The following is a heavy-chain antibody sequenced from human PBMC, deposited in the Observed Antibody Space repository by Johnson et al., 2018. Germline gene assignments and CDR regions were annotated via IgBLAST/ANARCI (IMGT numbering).Heavy chain of an antibody. CDR1: GGSITRGSYY. Sequence: QVQLQESGPGLVKPSQTLSLTCIVSGGSITRGSYYWTWIRQSPGKGLGWIGYIYYSGRTNYSPSIKSRVTISVDTSKRKFSLKLTSVTATVTAVYYCADSGGYRSGAFDIWGKGTTVTVSS. D-gene: IGHD3-10*01. CDR3: ADSGGYRSGAFDI. V-gene: IGHV4-61*01. CDR2: IYYSGRT. J-gene: IGHJ6*04.